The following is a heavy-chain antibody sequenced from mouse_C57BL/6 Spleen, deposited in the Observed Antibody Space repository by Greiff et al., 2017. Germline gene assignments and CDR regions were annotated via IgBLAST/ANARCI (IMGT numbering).Heavy chain of an antibody. J-gene: IGHJ4*01. CDR1: GYTFTSYW. D-gene: IGHD2-12*01. Sequence: QVQLQQPGAELVKPGASVKLSCKASGYTFTSYWMHWVKQRPGPGLEWIGMIHPNSGSINYNEKFKSKATLTVDKSSSTAYMQLSSLTSEDSAVYYCARPYREGAMDYWGQGTSVTVSS. CDR3: ARPYREGAMDY. V-gene: IGHV1-64*01. CDR2: IHPNSGSI.